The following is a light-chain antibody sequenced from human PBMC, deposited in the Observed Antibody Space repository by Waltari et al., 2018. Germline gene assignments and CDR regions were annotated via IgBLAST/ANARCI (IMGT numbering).Light chain of an antibody. CDR1: SGSVSSNY. Sequence: NFMLTQPHSVSESPGRTLTISCTPSSGSVSSNYVQWYQQRPGSAPTTLIYEDDQRPSGVPDRFSGSIDSSSNSASLTISGLKTEDEADYYCQSYHAGNPWVFGGGTRLTVV. J-gene: IGLJ3*02. CDR2: EDD. V-gene: IGLV6-57*03. CDR3: QSYHAGNPWV.